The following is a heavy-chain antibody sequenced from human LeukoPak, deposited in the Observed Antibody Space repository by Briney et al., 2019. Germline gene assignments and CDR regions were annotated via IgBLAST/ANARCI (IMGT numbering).Heavy chain of an antibody. CDR2: IYYSGST. J-gene: IGHJ4*02. CDR3: ASFLWVISFDY. CDR1: GVSISSNNYY. D-gene: IGHD2-21*01. Sequence: PSETLSLTCTVSGVSISSNNYYWGWIRQPPGKGLEWIGSIYYSGSTYYNPSLKSRVTISVDTSKNQFSLKLSSVTAADTAVYYCASFLWVISFDYWGQGTLVTVSS. V-gene: IGHV4-39*01.